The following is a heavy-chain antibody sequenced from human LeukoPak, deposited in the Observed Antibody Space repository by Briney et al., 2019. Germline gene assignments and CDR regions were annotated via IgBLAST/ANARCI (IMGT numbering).Heavy chain of an antibody. D-gene: IGHD5-24*01. V-gene: IGHV3-9*01. Sequence: GGSLRLSCAASGFTFDDYAMHWVRQAPGKGLEWVSGISWNSGSIGYADSVKGRFTISRDNAKNSLYLQMNSLRAEDTAVYYCARDMGEMATTTGFDYWGQGTLVTVSS. CDR2: ISWNSGSI. CDR3: ARDMGEMATTTGFDY. CDR1: GFTFDDYA. J-gene: IGHJ4*02.